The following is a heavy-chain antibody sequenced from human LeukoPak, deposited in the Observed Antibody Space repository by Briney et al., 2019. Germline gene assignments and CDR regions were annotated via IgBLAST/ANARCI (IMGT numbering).Heavy chain of an antibody. CDR1: GFTFNTFN. D-gene: IGHD3-9*01. CDR2: ITSGGDYI. V-gene: IGHV3-21*01. CDR3: ARGHYDVLAASYKWTPDY. Sequence: GGSLRLSCAASGFTFNTFNMNWVRQAPGKGLEWVSSITSGGDYIYYADSVKGRFTTTRDNAKNSLSLQLNSLRVEDTAVYYCARGHYDVLAASYKWTPDYWGQGTLVTVSS. J-gene: IGHJ4*02.